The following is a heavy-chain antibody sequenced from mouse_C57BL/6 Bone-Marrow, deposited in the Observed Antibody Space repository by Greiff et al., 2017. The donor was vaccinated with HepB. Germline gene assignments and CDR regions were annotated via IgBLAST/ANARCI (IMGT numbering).Heavy chain of an antibody. V-gene: IGHV2-6*01. J-gene: IGHJ4*01. CDR2: IWGVGST. Sequence: QVQLQQSGPGLVAPSQSLSITCTVSGFSLTSYGVDWVRQSPGKGLVRLGVIWGVGSTNYNSGLKSRLSISKDNSKSQVFLKMSSLQDDDTAMYYCASWIYYGNLRRAMDYWGQGTSVTVSS. CDR1: GFSLTSYG. CDR3: ASWIYYGNLRRAMDY. D-gene: IGHD2-1*01.